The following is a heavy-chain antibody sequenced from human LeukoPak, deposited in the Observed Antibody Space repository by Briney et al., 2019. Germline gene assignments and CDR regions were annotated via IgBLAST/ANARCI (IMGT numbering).Heavy chain of an antibody. CDR1: GGSISSYY. D-gene: IGHD6-13*01. J-gene: IGHJ4*02. Sequence: SETLSLTCTVSGGSISSYYWSWIRQPPGKGLEWIGYTYYSGSTNYNPSLKSRVTISVDTSKNQFSLKLSSVTAADTAVYYCAREGIAFDYWGQGTLVTVSS. V-gene: IGHV4-59*01. CDR2: TYYSGST. CDR3: AREGIAFDY.